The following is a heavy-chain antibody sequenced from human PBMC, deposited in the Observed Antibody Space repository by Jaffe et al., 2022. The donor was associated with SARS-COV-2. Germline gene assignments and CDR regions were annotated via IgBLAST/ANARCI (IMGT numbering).Heavy chain of an antibody. J-gene: IGHJ4*02. CDR3: ARDGGRVDGYNDY. CDR1: GFTFSSYW. CDR2: IKQDGSEK. D-gene: IGHD2-15*01. Sequence: EVQLVESGGGLVQPGGSLRLSCAASGFTFSSYWMSWVRQAPGKGLEWVANIKQDGSEKYYVDSVKGRFTISRDNAKNSLYLQMNSLRAEDTAVYYCARDGGRVDGYNDYWGQGTLVTVSS. V-gene: IGHV3-7*01.